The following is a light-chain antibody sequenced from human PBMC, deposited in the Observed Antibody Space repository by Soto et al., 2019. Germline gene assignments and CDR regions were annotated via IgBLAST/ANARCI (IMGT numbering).Light chain of an antibody. CDR3: QRYNSGPTFT. CDR1: QGITNY. J-gene: IGKJ3*01. Sequence: DIQMTQSPSSLSASVGDRVTITCRTSQGITNYLAWYQQRPGKVPKLLIYAASTLKSGVPSRFSGSGSGTDFTLTISSLQPEDVATYYCQRYNSGPTFTFGPGTKVDIK. CDR2: AAS. V-gene: IGKV1-27*01.